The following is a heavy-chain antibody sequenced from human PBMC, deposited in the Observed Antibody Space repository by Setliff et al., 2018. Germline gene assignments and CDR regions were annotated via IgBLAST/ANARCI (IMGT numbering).Heavy chain of an antibody. CDR3: AGDRFYNSWSGNSITAPHDAFDI. V-gene: IGHV1-46*03. J-gene: IGHJ3*02. D-gene: IGHD3-3*01. Sequence: GASVKVSCKASGYTLSKCYMHWVRQAPGQGLEWMGIINPSGGLTKYAQKFQGRVTMTSDTSTNTVYLEVSSLRSEDTAVYFCAGDRFYNSWSGNSITAPHDAFDIWGKGTMVTVSS. CDR1: GYTLSKCY. CDR2: INPSGGLT.